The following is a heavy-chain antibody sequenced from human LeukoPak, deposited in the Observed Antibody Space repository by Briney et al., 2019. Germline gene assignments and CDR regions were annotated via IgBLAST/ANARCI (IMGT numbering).Heavy chain of an antibody. CDR1: GYTFTSYY. CDR2: INPSGGST. Sequence: ASVKVSCKASGYTFTSYYMHWVRQAPGQGLEWMGIINPSGGSTSYAQKFQGRVTMTRDTSTSTVYIELSSLRSEDTAVYYCAREVRPLLWFGETVYYFDYWGQGTLVTVSS. CDR3: AREVRPLLWFGETVYYFDY. V-gene: IGHV1-46*01. J-gene: IGHJ4*02. D-gene: IGHD3-10*01.